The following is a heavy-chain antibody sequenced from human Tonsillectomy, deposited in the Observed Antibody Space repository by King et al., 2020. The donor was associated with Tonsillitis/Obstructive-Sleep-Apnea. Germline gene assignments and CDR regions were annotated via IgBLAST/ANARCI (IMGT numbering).Heavy chain of an antibody. J-gene: IGHJ4*02. CDR3: AKAEGGIAVAGSFDY. Sequence: VQLVESGGGLVQPGGSLRLSCEVSGFTFSDYAMSWVRQAPGKGLEWVSGVSNSGGTTHYADSVKGRFTISRDNSKNSLYLQLKSLRVEDTAVYYCAKAEGGIAVAGSFDYWGQGPLVTVSS. D-gene: IGHD6-19*01. CDR2: VSNSGGTT. CDR1: GFTFSDYA. V-gene: IGHV3-23*04.